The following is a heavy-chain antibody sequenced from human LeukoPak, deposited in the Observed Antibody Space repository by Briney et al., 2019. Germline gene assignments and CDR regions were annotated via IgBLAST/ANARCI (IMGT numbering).Heavy chain of an antibody. D-gene: IGHD2-8*02. V-gene: IGHV3-13*01. Sequence: PGGSLRLSCAASGFTFSSYEFHWVRQATGKSLEWVSAIATSGDIFYPCTVKGRFTTSRENAKNTLCLQRNSQRAGCTAVYYCVRERMAGGAKALQFFDFWGQGTLVTVSS. J-gene: IGHJ4*02. CDR2: IATSGDI. CDR1: GFTFSSYE. CDR3: VRERMAGGAKALQFFDF.